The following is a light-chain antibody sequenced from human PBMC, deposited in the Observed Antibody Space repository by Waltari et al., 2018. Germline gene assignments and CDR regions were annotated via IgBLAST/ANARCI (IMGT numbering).Light chain of an antibody. CDR2: EVN. CDR3: SAHGGSDRFYV. V-gene: IGLV2-8*01. Sequence: QSALTQPPSASGSPGQSVAISCTGTSSDIGRYDLVSWYQQHPGKAPKLIISEVNKRPSGVPDRCSGAKSGNTASLTVSGRQAEDEADYYCSAHGGSDRFYVFGTGTKVTVL. CDR1: SSDIGRYDL. J-gene: IGLJ1*01.